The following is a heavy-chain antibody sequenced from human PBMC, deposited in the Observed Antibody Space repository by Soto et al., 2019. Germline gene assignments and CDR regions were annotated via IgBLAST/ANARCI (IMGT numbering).Heavy chain of an antibody. D-gene: IGHD2-2*01. CDR1: CYTLSRYG. CDR2: ISAYNGNT. J-gene: IGHJ5*02. V-gene: IGHV1-18*01. Sequence: GASVKVSFKGSCYTLSRYGISLGRQAPGQRVEWVGWISAYNGNTNYAQKLQGRVTMTTDTSTSTAYMELRSLRSDDTAVYYCARVSGYCSSTSCSAPSNWFDPWGQGTLVTVSS. CDR3: ARVSGYCSSTSCSAPSNWFDP.